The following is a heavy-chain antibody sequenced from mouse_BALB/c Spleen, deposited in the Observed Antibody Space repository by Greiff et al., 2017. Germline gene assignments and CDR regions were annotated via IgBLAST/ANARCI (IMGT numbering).Heavy chain of an antibody. CDR3: ARHEDYFDY. Sequence: EVKLVESGGGLVKPGGSLKLSCAASGFTFSSYAMSWVRQTPEKRLEWVATISSGGSYTYYPDSVKGRFTISRDNAKNTLYLQMSSLRSEDTAMYYCARHEDYFDYWGQGTTLTVSS. CDR2: ISSGGSYT. CDR1: GFTFSSYA. J-gene: IGHJ2*01. V-gene: IGHV5-9-3*01.